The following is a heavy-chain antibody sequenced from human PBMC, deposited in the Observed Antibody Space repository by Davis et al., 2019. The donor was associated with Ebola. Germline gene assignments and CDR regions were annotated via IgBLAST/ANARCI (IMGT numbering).Heavy chain of an antibody. CDR1: GGSISSYY. CDR2: IYSSGST. J-gene: IGHJ5*01. D-gene: IGHD2-15*01. Sequence: MPSETLSLTCTVSGGSISSYYWSWIRQPPEKGLEWIGNIYSSGSTNYNPSLKSRVTISVDTSKNQFSLKLSSVTAADTAFYYCARSDTYCNSGRCYSYPFDSWGQGAPVTVSS. CDR3: ARSDTYCNSGRCYSYPFDS. V-gene: IGHV4-59*01.